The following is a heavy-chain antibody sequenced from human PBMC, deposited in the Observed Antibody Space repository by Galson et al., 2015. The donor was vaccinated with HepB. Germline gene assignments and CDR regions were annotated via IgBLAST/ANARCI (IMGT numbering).Heavy chain of an antibody. J-gene: IGHJ6*02. V-gene: IGHV3-21*01. Sequence: SLRLSCAASGFTFSSYSMNWVRQAPGKGLEWVSSISSSSSYIYYADSVKGRFTISRDNAKNSLYLQMNSLRAEDTAVYYCARDLGPDYYGSGSSYGMDVWGQGTTVTVSS. CDR2: ISSSSSYI. CDR1: GFTFSSYS. D-gene: IGHD3-10*01. CDR3: ARDLGPDYYGSGSSYGMDV.